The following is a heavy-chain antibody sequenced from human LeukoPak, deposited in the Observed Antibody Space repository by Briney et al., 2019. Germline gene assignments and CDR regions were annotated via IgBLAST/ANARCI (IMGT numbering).Heavy chain of an antibody. CDR3: ARDRAMVRGVIGRAAY. D-gene: IGHD3-10*01. Sequence: GASVKVSCKASGYTFTGYYMHWVRQAPGQGLEWMGWINPNSGGTNYAQKFQGRVTMTRDTSISTAYMELSRLRSDDTAVYYCARDRAMVRGVIGRAAYWGQGTLVTVSS. CDR1: GYTFTGYY. J-gene: IGHJ4*02. CDR2: INPNSGGT. V-gene: IGHV1-2*02.